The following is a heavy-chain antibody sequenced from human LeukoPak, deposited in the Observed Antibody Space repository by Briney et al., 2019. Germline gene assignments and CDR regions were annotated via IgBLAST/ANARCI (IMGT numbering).Heavy chain of an antibody. V-gene: IGHV1-69-2*01. J-gene: IGHJ5*02. CDR1: GYTFTNYY. Sequence: ATVKISCKVSGYTFTNYYMHWVQQAPGKGLEWMGLVDPEDGETIYAEKFQGRVTITADTSTDTAYMELSSLRSEDTAVYYCATLASGFTNSPGGLYNWFDPWGQGTLVTVSS. D-gene: IGHD1-1*01. CDR3: ATLASGFTNSPGGLYNWFDP. CDR2: VDPEDGET.